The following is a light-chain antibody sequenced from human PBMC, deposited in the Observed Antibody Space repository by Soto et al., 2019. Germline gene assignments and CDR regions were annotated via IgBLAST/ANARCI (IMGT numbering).Light chain of an antibody. CDR3: CSYTGDSTVV. Sequence: QSALTQPASVSGSPGQSITISCTGSSNDVGKYNFVSWYQQDPGRAPKVVIYEVSNRPLGVSTRFAGSKSGNTASLTISGLQAEDEAEYYCCSYTGDSTVVFGTGTKLTVL. CDR2: EVS. CDR1: SNDVGKYNF. V-gene: IGLV2-14*01. J-gene: IGLJ1*01.